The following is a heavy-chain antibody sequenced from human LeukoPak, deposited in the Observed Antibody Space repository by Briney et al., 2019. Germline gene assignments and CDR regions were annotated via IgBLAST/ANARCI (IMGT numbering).Heavy chain of an antibody. Sequence: PGGSLRLSCAASGFTFSSYSMNWVRQAPGKGLEWVSSISGRSSYIYYADSVKGRLTISRDNAKNSLYLQMNSLRAEDTAVYYCARGPTTVTPFDYWGQGTLVTVSS. J-gene: IGHJ4*02. CDR2: ISGRSSYI. CDR1: GFTFSSYS. CDR3: ARGPTTVTPFDY. V-gene: IGHV3-21*01. D-gene: IGHD4-17*01.